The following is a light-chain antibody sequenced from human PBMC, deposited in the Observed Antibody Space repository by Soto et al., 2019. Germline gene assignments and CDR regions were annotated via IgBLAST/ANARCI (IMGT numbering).Light chain of an antibody. Sequence: QSVLTQAPAASGTPGQRVTISCSGSSSNIGSGSVNWYQQLPGTAPKLLIYNNNQWPSGVPDRFSGSKSGTSASLAISGLQSEDEADYYCAAWDVSLNGLYVFGTGTKVTVL. CDR3: AAWDVSLNGLYV. J-gene: IGLJ1*01. CDR2: NNN. CDR1: SSNIGSGS. V-gene: IGLV1-44*01.